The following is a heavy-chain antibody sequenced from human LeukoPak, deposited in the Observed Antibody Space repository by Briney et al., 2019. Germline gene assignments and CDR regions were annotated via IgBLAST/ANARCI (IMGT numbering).Heavy chain of an antibody. CDR2: IYYSGST. D-gene: IGHD3-22*01. Sequence: SETLSLTCTVSGGSISSYYWSWIRQPPGKGLEWIGYIYYSGSTNYNPSLKSLVTISVDTSKNQFSLKLSSVTAADTAVYYCARGGSSGYYYFMPLDYWGQGTLVTVSS. CDR3: ARGGSSGYYYFMPLDY. J-gene: IGHJ4*02. CDR1: GGSISSYY. V-gene: IGHV4-59*01.